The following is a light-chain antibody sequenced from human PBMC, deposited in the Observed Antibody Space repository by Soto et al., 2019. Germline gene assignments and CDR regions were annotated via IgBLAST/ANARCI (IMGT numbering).Light chain of an antibody. V-gene: IGKV3-11*01. CDR1: QSLGNY. Sequence: EIVMTQSRSTLSLSPGERAILSCRASQSLGNYLAWYQQKPGQAPRLLIYDASNRATGTPARFSGSGSGTELTLTISSLDPGDSAVYYCQQRGGWPLTFGGGTKVEIK. CDR2: DAS. CDR3: QQRGGWPLT. J-gene: IGKJ4*01.